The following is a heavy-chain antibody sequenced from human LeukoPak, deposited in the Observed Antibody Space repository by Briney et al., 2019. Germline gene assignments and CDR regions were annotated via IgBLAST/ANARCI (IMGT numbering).Heavy chain of an antibody. CDR3: ARGGGCTTTSCDFDW. CDR2: IHHSGTT. J-gene: IGHJ4*02. D-gene: IGHD2-8*01. V-gene: IGHV4-59*01. Sequence: PSETLSLTCTVSGGSIRSYYWSWIRQPPGKGLEWIGYIHHSGTTNYNPSLKSRVAISVDTSKNQFSLKLSSVTAADTAVYFCARGGGCTTTSCDFDWWGQGTQVTVSS. CDR1: GGSIRSYY.